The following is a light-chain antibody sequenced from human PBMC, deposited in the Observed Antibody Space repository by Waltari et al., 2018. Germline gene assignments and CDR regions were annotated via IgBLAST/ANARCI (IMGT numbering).Light chain of an antibody. CDR3: YSTDNSGNPP. CDR1: ALPKKY. V-gene: IGLV3-10*01. Sequence: SYELTQPPSVSVSPGQTARITCSGEALPKKYAYWYQRKSGQAPVLIIYEDTKRPSGIPERFSGSSSGTMATLTISGAQVDDEGDYFCYSTDNSGNPPFGGGTKLTVL. J-gene: IGLJ2*01. CDR2: EDT.